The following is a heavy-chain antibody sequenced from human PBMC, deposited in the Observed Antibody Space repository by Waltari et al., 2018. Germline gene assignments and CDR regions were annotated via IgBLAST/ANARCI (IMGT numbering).Heavy chain of an antibody. CDR1: GIRFRTYA. Sequence: QVHLVESGGGVVQPGQSLTLSCEVSGIRFRTYAMLWVRQAPGKGLEGVAVISFDGNNIYFADSVKGRFTITRDNSKNTLYLQMNSLTPEDTGIYYCARDGHSYFYGSWSDYWGQGTLVTVSS. CDR2: ISFDGNNI. D-gene: IGHD3-10*01. J-gene: IGHJ4*02. CDR3: ARDGHSYFYGSWSDY. V-gene: IGHV3-30*01.